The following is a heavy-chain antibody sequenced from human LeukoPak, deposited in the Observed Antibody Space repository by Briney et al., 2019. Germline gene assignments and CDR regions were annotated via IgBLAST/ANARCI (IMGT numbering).Heavy chain of an antibody. CDR1: GFTFSSYA. CDR2: ISSNGGST. CDR3: VKDGVPGRKYSEYYFDY. D-gene: IGHD2-21*01. J-gene: IGHJ4*02. Sequence: GGSLRLSCSASGFTFSSYAMHWVRQAPGKGLEYVSAISSNGGSTYYADSVKGRFTISRDNSKNTLYLQMSSLRAEDTAVYYCVKDGVPGRKYSEYYFDYWGQGTLVTVSS. V-gene: IGHV3-64D*06.